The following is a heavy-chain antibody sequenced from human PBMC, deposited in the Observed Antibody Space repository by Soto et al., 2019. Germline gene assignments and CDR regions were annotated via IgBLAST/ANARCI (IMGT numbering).Heavy chain of an antibody. CDR1: GYTFTSYY. J-gene: IGHJ3*02. Sequence: GASVKVSCKASGYTFTSYYMHWVRQAPGQGLEWMGIINPSGGSTSYAQKFQGRVTMTRDTSTSTVYMELSSLRSEDTAVYYCARVRYPLKGGYGVSAFDIWGQGTMVTGSS. D-gene: IGHD5-12*01. CDR3: ARVRYPLKGGYGVSAFDI. CDR2: INPSGGST. V-gene: IGHV1-46*03.